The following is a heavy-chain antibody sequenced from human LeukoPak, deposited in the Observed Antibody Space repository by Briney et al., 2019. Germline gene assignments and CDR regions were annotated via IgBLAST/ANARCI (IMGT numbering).Heavy chain of an antibody. CDR2: IYISGST. CDR1: GGSISSGSYY. V-gene: IGHV4-61*02. D-gene: IGHD3-22*01. J-gene: IGHJ4*02. Sequence: SQTLSLTCTVSGGSISSGSYYWSWIRQPAGKGLEWIGRIYISGSTNYSPSLKSRVTISVDTSKNQFSLKLSSVTAADTAVYYCAREETYYYDSSGYYLYYFDYWGQGTLVTVSS. CDR3: AREETYYYDSSGYYLYYFDY.